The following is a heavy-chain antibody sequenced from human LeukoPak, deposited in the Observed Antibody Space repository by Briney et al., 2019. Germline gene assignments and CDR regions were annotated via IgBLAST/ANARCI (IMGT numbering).Heavy chain of an antibody. Sequence: SETLSLTCTVSGGSISSYYWSWLRQPPGKGLEWIGYIYYSGSTNYNPSLKSRVTISVDTSKNQFSLKLSSVTAADTAVYYCAREHDSSGSDAFDIWGQGTMVTVSS. CDR1: GGSISSYY. CDR2: IYYSGST. J-gene: IGHJ3*02. V-gene: IGHV4-59*12. D-gene: IGHD3-22*01. CDR3: AREHDSSGSDAFDI.